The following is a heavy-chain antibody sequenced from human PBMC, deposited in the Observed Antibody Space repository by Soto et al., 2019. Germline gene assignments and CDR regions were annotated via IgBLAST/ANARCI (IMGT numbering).Heavy chain of an antibody. Sequence: EVQLLESGGGSVHPGESPRLSCAASGFTFSDFAMAWVRQAPGKGLEWVSSASGSGSGTYYADSVKGRFTISRDNSKNTLFLHMTNLRAGDTALYFCAKGRPGVAAAPDYWGQGTLVTVSS. J-gene: IGHJ4*02. CDR2: ASGSGSGT. CDR3: AKGRPGVAAAPDY. V-gene: IGHV3-23*01. CDR1: GFTFSDFA. D-gene: IGHD2-21*01.